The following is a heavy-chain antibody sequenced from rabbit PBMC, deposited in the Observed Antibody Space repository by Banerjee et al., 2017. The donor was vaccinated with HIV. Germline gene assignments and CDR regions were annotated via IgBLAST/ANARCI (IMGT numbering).Heavy chain of an antibody. Sequence: QSLEESGGDLVKPGASLTLTCTASGFSFSSSYYMCWVRQAPGKGLEWIGCIYTGSGSTYYASWAKGRFTISKTSSTTVTLQMTSLTAADTATYFCARSPYYSYTYNGGAYRCNLWGPGTLVTVS. CDR3: ARSPYYSYTYNGGAYRCNL. CDR1: GFSFSSSYY. D-gene: IGHD6-1*01. CDR2: IYTGSGST. V-gene: IGHV1S40*01. J-gene: IGHJ4*01.